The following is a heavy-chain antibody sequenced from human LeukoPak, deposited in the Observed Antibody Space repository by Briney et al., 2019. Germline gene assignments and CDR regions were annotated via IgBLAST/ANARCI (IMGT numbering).Heavy chain of an antibody. J-gene: IGHJ1*01. Sequence: GASVKVSCKASGYTFTGYYLHWVRQAPGQGLEWMGWINPNSGGTNYAQKFQGRVTMTRDTSISTAYMELSRLRSDDTAVYYCARDWFTTGVELPEYFQHWGQGTLVTVSS. CDR3: ARDWFTTGVELPEYFQH. CDR1: GYTFTGYY. CDR2: INPNSGGT. V-gene: IGHV1-2*02. D-gene: IGHD3-10*01.